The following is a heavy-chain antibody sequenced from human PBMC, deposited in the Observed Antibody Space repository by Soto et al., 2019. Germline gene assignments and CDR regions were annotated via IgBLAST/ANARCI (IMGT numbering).Heavy chain of an antibody. CDR1: GFTFSNYW. CDR2: IKTDGSIT. D-gene: IGHD5-12*01. V-gene: IGHV3-74*01. J-gene: IGHJ4*02. CDR3: ARVWFRIDGYNAHFDS. Sequence: EVQLVESGGGLVQPGGSLRLSCAASGFTFSNYWMHWVRQTPGKGLVWVSRIKTDGSITAYAGSVKGRFTISRDNAQNTLYLQMSSLGVEDTRVYHCARVWFRIDGYNAHFDSWGQGTLVTVSS.